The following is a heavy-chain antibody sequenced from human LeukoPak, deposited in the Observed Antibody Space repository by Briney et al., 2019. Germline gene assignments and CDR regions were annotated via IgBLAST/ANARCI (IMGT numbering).Heavy chain of an antibody. CDR2: VSYDGSKK. Sequence: GGSLRLSCAASGFTFSNYGMHWVRQAPGKGLEWVAIVSYDGSKKYYADSVKGRFTVSRDNSKNTLYLQMNSLRAEDTAVYYCAKDGPAQCTVPPPPWGQGTLVTVSS. V-gene: IGHV3-30*18. CDR3: AKDGPAQCTVPPPP. CDR1: GFTFSNYG. J-gene: IGHJ5*02. D-gene: IGHD4-17*01.